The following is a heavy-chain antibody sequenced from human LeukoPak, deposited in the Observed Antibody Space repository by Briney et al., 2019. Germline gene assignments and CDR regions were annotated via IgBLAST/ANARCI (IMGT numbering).Heavy chain of an antibody. CDR3: ARDSKPPAFDY. J-gene: IGHJ4*02. V-gene: IGHV3-21*01. CDR1: GFTFSSYS. Sequence: GGSLRLSCAASGFTFSSYSMNWVRQAPGKGLEWVSSISSSSSYIYYADSVKGRFTISRDNAKNTLYLQMNSLRAEDTAVYYCARDSKPPAFDYWGQGTLVTVSS. D-gene: IGHD2-2*01. CDR2: ISSSSSYI.